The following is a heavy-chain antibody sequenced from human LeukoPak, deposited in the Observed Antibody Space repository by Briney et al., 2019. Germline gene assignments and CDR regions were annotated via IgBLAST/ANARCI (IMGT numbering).Heavy chain of an antibody. V-gene: IGHV1-24*01. CDR3: ATDGHYYDSSGYYPGY. CDR2: FDPEDGET. J-gene: IGHJ4*02. D-gene: IGHD3-22*01. CDR1: GYTLTELS. Sequence: ASVKVSCKVSGYTLTELSMHWVRQAPGKGLEWMGGFDPEDGETIYAQKFQGRVTMTEDTSTGTAYMELSSLRSEDTAVYYCATDGHYYDSSGYYPGYWGQGTLVTVSS.